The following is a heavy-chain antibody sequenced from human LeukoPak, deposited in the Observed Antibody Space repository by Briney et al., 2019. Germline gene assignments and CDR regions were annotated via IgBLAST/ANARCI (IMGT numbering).Heavy chain of an antibody. J-gene: IGHJ4*02. CDR3: AGGPQFGGSHGF. D-gene: IGHD1-26*01. Sequence: GGSLRLSCEVSGFTFSNFEMAWVRQGPGMGLEWLAYINDGGNIIRYADTVRGRFTISRDSVKKSGFLQMNSLRVDDTAIYYCAGGPQFGGSHGFWGQGTLVTVSS. CDR2: INDGGNII. V-gene: IGHV3-48*03. CDR1: GFTFSNFE.